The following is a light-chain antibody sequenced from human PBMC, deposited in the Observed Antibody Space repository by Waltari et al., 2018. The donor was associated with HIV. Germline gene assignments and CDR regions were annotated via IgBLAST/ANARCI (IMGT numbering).Light chain of an antibody. CDR3: LQYDNLWT. CDR1: QNINSW. Sequence: DIQMTQSHYTLSASVGDRVTITCRASQNINSWLAWYQQKPGKAPKLLIYRASNLQSGVPSRFSGSESGTEFTLTISSLQPDDFATYYCLQYDNLWTFGQGTKVDIK. CDR2: RAS. J-gene: IGKJ1*01. V-gene: IGKV1-5*03.